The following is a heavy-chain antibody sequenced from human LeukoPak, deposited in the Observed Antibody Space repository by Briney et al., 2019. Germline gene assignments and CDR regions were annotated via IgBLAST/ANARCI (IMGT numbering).Heavy chain of an antibody. J-gene: IGHJ4*02. V-gene: IGHV3-23*01. CDR1: GFTFSSYA. CDR2: ISGSGGST. D-gene: IGHD2-15*01. CDR3: AKPSLVVVVATTPADY. Sequence: GGSLRLSCAASGFTFSSYAMSWVRQAPGKGLEWVSAISGSGGSTYYADSVKGRFTISRDNSKTTLYLQMNSLRAEDTAVYYCAKPSLVVVVATTPADYWGQGTLVTVSS.